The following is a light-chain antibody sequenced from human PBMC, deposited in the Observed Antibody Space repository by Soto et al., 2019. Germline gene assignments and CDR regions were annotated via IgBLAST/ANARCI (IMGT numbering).Light chain of an antibody. CDR1: QSVSNNY. CDR2: GSS. V-gene: IGKV3-20*01. Sequence: EVVLTQSPGTLSLSPGERATVSCRASQSVSNNYVAWYQQKPGQAPRLLIFGSSDRATGIPDRFSGSGSGTDFTITISRLEPEDIAVYFCQQYGSSPPHTFGQGTNLEIK. J-gene: IGKJ2*01. CDR3: QQYGSSPPHT.